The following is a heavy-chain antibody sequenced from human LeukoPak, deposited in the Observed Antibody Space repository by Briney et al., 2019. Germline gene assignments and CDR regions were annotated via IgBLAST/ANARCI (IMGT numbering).Heavy chain of an antibody. CDR1: GFTLSSYT. V-gene: IGHV3-30*02. Sequence: GGSLRLSCAASGFTLSSYTMHWVRQAPGKGLEWVAFIRYDGSNKYYADSVKGRFTISRDNSKNTLYLQMNSLRPEDTAVYYCAKDSKRWKTYYYEAGSYYFDYWGQGARVTVSS. CDR3: AKDSKRWKTYYYEAGSYYFDY. J-gene: IGHJ4*02. CDR2: IRYDGSNK. D-gene: IGHD3-10*01.